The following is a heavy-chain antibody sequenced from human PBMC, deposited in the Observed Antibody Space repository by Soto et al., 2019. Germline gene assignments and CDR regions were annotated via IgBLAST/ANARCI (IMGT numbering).Heavy chain of an antibody. Sequence: VRLVQSGAEVKKPGSSVKLSCKASGGTFNRYTISWVRQAPGQGLEWMGGIIPIFGTANYAQKFQGRVAILADESTSAAYMELRSLRSEDTAVYYCALWGFRDGNNSKYNYSGMDVWGQGTTVTVSS. CDR1: GGTFNRYT. J-gene: IGHJ6*02. D-gene: IGHD1-1*01. CDR3: ALWGFRDGNNSKYNYSGMDV. CDR2: IIPIFGTA. V-gene: IGHV1-69*01.